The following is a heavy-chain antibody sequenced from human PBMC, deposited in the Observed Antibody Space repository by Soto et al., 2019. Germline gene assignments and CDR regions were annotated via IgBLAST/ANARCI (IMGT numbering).Heavy chain of an antibody. CDR3: ARGSYLDY. CDR1: GYIFTSYG. Sequence: QVQLVQSGVEVKKPGASVKVSCKASGYIFTSYGISWVRQAPGQGLEWMGWISTSNGNTNYAQKVQDRVTMTTDKSTNTAYMELRTLRSDDPAVYYCARGSYLDYWGQGTLVTVSS. J-gene: IGHJ4*02. CDR2: ISTSNGNT. V-gene: IGHV1-18*01. D-gene: IGHD3-10*01.